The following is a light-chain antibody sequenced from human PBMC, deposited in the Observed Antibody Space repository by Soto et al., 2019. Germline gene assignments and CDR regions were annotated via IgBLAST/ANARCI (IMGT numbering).Light chain of an antibody. J-gene: IGLJ2*01. CDR2: LDSDGSH. Sequence: QPVLTQSPSASASLGASVKLTCTLCSGHSSYAIAWHQQQPEKGPRYLMKLDSDGSHTKGDAIPDRFSGSSSGAERYLTISSLQSEDEADYYCQTWGTGIHVVFGGGTKVTVL. CDR3: QTWGTGIHVV. V-gene: IGLV4-69*01. CDR1: SGHSSYA.